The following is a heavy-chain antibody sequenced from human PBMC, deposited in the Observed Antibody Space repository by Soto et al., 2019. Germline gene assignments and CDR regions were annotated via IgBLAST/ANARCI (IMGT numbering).Heavy chain of an antibody. D-gene: IGHD4-4*01. J-gene: IGHJ5*02. CDR1: GYKFATYF. CDR3: ARDVIAPPNYFDP. Sequence: ASVKVSCKASGYKFATYFIHWVRQAPGQGLEWMGMIHPSGDTGYAQKFRGRVTMTIDTSTTTAYMELRNLTAADTAVYYCARDVIAPPNYFDPWGQGTLVTVSS. CDR2: IHPSGDT. V-gene: IGHV1-46*01.